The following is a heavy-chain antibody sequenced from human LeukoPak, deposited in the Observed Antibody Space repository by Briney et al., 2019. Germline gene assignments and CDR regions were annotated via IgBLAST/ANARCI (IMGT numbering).Heavy chain of an antibody. D-gene: IGHD5-12*01. CDR3: ARGGGYSGYENDY. J-gene: IGHJ4*02. V-gene: IGHV1-2*02. Sequence: GASVKVSCKASGYTFTGYYMHWVRQAPGQGLEWMGWINPNSGGTNYAQKFQDRVTMTRDTSISTAYMELSRLRSDDTALYFCARGGGYSGYENDYWGQGTLVTVSS. CDR1: GYTFTGYY. CDR2: INPNSGGT.